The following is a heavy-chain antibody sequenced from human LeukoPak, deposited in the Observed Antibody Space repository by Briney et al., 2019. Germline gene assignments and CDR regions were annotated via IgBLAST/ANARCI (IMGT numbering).Heavy chain of an antibody. CDR3: AKASRSVSYYVFDY. CDR2: ISWNTGSV. Sequence: GGSLRLSCAASVLTFDDYAMDWVRQAPAQGLEWVSGISWNTGSVGYADSVKGRFTITRDNAKNSLYLQMNSLRAEDTALYYCAKASRSVSYYVFDYWGQGTLVTVSS. V-gene: IGHV3-9*01. CDR1: VLTFDDYA. D-gene: IGHD3-10*01. J-gene: IGHJ4*02.